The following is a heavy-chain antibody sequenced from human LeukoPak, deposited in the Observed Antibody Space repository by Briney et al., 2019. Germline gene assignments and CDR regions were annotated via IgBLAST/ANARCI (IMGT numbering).Heavy chain of an antibody. CDR2: ISYDGGTK. D-gene: IGHD1-26*01. CDR1: GFTFSTYG. CDR3: AKDRAATTHFDY. V-gene: IGHV3-30*18. Sequence: GTSLRLSCAASGFTFSTYGMHWVRQAPGKGLEWGAVISYDGGTKYYGDSVRGRFTISRDNLKNTLPLQMDSVRAEDTAVYFCAKDRAATTHFDYWGQGALVTVSS. J-gene: IGHJ4*02.